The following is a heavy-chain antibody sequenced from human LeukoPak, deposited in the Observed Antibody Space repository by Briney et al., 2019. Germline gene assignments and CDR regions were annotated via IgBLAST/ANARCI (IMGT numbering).Heavy chain of an antibody. V-gene: IGHV3-23*01. J-gene: IGHJ4*02. CDR2: ISGSGNVI. D-gene: IGHD6-19*01. CDR1: GFTFGTSA. Sequence: RSGGSLRLSCAASGFTFGTSAMTWVRQAPGKGLEWVSSISGSGNVIYDSDSVKGRFSISRDNPKGTLYLQMNSLRAEDTATYFCAKARYNNGWDYFDYWGLGTLVTVSS. CDR3: AKARYNNGWDYFDY.